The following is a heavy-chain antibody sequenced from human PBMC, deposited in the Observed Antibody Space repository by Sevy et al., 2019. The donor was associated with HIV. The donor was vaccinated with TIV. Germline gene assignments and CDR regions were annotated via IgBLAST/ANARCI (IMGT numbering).Heavy chain of an antibody. CDR2: LCFGSGEI. CDR3: ASEGCTNHHDY. V-gene: IGHV3-23*01. CDR1: GFTFSKYS. D-gene: IGHD2-8*01. Sequence: GGSLRLSCAASGFTFSKYSMSWVRHPPGKGLEWVSTLCFGSGEINYADSVKGRFTISRDNSKSSVYLQMNNLRPEDRAVYYCASEGCTNHHDYWGQGTLVTVSS. J-gene: IGHJ4*02.